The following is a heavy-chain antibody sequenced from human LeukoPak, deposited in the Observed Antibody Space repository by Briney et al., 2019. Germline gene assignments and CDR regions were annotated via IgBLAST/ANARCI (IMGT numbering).Heavy chain of an antibody. D-gene: IGHD1-26*01. CDR1: GFTFSTYW. CDR3: ARRYSGSH. Sequence: GRSLRLSCAASGFTFSTYWMTWVRQAPGKGLEWVANINQDGSETYYVDSVKGRFTISRDNAKKSLYLQMNSLRAEDTAVYYCARRYSGSHWGQGTLVTVSS. CDR2: INQDGSET. J-gene: IGHJ4*02. V-gene: IGHV3-7*03.